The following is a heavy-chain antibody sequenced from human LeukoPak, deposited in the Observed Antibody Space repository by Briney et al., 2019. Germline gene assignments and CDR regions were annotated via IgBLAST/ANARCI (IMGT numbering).Heavy chain of an antibody. CDR2: VSTNDGNT. CDR1: GYTFTNYH. V-gene: IGHV1-18*01. D-gene: IGHD3-22*01. CDR3: TRAPPGMTMMTDY. J-gene: IGHJ4*02. Sequence: ASVKVSCTASGYTFTNYHIAWVRQAPGQGLEWMGWVSTNDGNTVYAQRLQGRVTMTTDTSTSVAYMELRSLTSDDTAVYYCTRAPPGMTMMTDYWGQGTLVTVSS.